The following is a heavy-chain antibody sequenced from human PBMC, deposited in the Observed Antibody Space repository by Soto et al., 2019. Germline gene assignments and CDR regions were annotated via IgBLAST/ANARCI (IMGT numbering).Heavy chain of an antibody. Sequence: EVQLVESGGGLVKPGGSLRLSCAASGFTFSSYSMNWVRQAPGKGLEWVSSISSSSSYIYYADSVKGRFTISRDNAKNSLYLQMNSLRAEDTAVYYCARDYGLWFGELIQVGYGRGGMDVWGQGTTVTVSS. D-gene: IGHD3-10*01. CDR3: ARDYGLWFGELIQVGYGRGGMDV. J-gene: IGHJ6*02. V-gene: IGHV3-21*01. CDR1: GFTFSSYS. CDR2: ISSSSSYI.